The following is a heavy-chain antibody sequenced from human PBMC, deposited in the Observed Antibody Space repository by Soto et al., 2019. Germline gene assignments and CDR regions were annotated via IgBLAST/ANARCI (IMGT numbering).Heavy chain of an antibody. D-gene: IGHD6-13*01. CDR2: INPNSGGT. V-gene: IGHV1-2*04. Sequence: ASVKVSCKASGYTFTGYYMHWVRQAPGQGLEWMGWINPNSGGTNYAQKFQGWVTMTRDTSISTAYMELSRLRSDDTAVYYCARDSYSSSWYPPEYYYYGMDVWGQGTTVTVSS. CDR3: ARDSYSSSWYPPEYYYYGMDV. CDR1: GYTFTGYY. J-gene: IGHJ6*02.